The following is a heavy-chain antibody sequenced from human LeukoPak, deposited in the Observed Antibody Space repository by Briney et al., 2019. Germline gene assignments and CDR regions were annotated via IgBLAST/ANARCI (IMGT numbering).Heavy chain of an antibody. CDR2: IKSKTDGGTT. J-gene: IGHJ5*02. D-gene: IGHD3-10*01. Sequence: GESLKISCAASGFTFSNAWMSWVRQAPGKGLEWVGRIKSKTDGGTTDYAAPVKGRFTISRDDSKNTLYLQMNSLKTEDTAVYYCAFYYYGTRRFDPWGQGTLVTVSS. CDR1: GFTFSNAW. CDR3: AFYYYGTRRFDP. V-gene: IGHV3-15*01.